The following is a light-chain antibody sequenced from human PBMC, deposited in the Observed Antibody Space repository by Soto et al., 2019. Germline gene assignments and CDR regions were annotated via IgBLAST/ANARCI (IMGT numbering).Light chain of an antibody. V-gene: IGLV2-11*01. CDR2: DVS. CDR1: SSDVGGYNY. J-gene: IGLJ3*02. CDR3: CSYAGSYTWV. Sequence: QSPLTQPRSVSGSPGQSFTISCTGTSSDVGGYNYVSWYQQHPGKAPKLMIYDVSKRPSGVPDRFSGSKSGNTASLTISGLQAEDEADYYCCSYAGSYTWVFGGGTKVTVL.